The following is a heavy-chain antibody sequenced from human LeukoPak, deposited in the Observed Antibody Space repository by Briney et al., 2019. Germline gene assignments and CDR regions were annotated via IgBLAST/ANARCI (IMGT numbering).Heavy chain of an antibody. CDR2: INGGGTDT. D-gene: IGHD2-2*01. Sequence: GGSLRLSCAASGFTFNTCAMSWVRQAPGKGLEWVSSINGGGTDTFSTDSVKGRFTISRDNSKNTVYLQMNSLRAEDTSVYYCAKNIPVTSVQGDCWGQGTLVTVSS. V-gene: IGHV3-23*01. CDR3: AKNIPVTSVQGDC. J-gene: IGHJ4*02. CDR1: GFTFNTCA.